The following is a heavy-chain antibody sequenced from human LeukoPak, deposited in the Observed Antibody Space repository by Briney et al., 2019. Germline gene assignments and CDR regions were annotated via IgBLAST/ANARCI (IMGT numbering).Heavy chain of an antibody. D-gene: IGHD5-12*01. CDR1: GFTFSSYA. J-gene: IGHJ5*02. CDR2: ISGSGTGT. V-gene: IGHV3-23*01. Sequence: GGSLRLSCAASGFTFSSYAMSWVRQAPGKGLEWVSTISGSGTGTYYADSVKGRFTISRDNSKYTLYLQMNSLRADDTAVYYCARTGRGYSGYDPTNWFDPWGQGTLVTVSS. CDR3: ARTGRGYSGYDPTNWFDP.